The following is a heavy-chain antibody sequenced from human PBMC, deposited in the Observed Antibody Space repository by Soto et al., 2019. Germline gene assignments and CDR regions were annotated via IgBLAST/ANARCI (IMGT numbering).Heavy chain of an antibody. J-gene: IGHJ6*04. Sequence: EVQVVESGGGLVQPGGSLRLSCAASVFTVSSYYMSWVRQAPGKGLEWVSVLYTGGSTYYADSVNGRFTISRHNSENTLYLQMNSLRVEDTAVYYCARGDLTDVWGKGTTVTVSS. V-gene: IGHV3-53*04. CDR3: ARGDLTDV. CDR2: LYTGGST. CDR1: VFTVSSYY.